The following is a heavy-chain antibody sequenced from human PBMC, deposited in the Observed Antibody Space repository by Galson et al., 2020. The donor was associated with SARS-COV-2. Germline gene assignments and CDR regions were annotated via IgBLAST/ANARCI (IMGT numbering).Heavy chain of an antibody. CDR2: IYHSGST. V-gene: IGHV4-4*02. Sequence: SETLSLTCAVSGGSISSSNWWSWVRQPPGKGLEWIGEIYHSGSTNYNPSLKSRVTISVDKSKNQFSLKLSSVTAADTAVYYCARDGDLWFRELDYYYMDVWGKGTTVTVSS. J-gene: IGHJ6*03. CDR3: ARDGDLWFRELDYYYMDV. CDR1: GGSISSSNW. D-gene: IGHD3-10*01.